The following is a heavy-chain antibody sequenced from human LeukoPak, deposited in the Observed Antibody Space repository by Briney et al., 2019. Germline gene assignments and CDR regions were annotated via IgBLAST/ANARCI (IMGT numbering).Heavy chain of an antibody. CDR1: GGSISSYY. CDR2: IFYNGST. Sequence: PSETLSLTCTVSGGSISSYYWSWIRQPPGRGLEWIGYIFYNGSTNYNPSLKSRVTISVDTAKNHVSLSLSSVTAADTAVYFCARATPWLLPGYWGQGTLVTVSS. D-gene: IGHD3-22*01. V-gene: IGHV4-59*01. CDR3: ARATPWLLPGY. J-gene: IGHJ4*02.